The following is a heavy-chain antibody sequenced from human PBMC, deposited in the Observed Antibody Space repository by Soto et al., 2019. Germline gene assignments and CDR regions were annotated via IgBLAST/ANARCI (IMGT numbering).Heavy chain of an antibody. V-gene: IGHV3-21*01. CDR3: ARDRGAASAIRYYYYGIDV. CDR2: ISSSSSYI. J-gene: IGHJ6*01. D-gene: IGHD3-10*01. Sequence: EVQLVESGGGLVKPGGSLRLSCAASGFIFDIYSMTWVRQAPGKGLEWVSSISSSSSYIYYADSVKGRFTISRDTAENSLYLQMSSLRADDTAVYYCARDRGAASAIRYYYYGIDVWGQGTTVTVSS. CDR1: GFIFDIYS.